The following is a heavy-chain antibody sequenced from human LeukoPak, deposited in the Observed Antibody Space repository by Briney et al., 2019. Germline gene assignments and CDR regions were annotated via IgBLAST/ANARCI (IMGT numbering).Heavy chain of an antibody. D-gene: IGHD4-17*01. CDR3: ARVIGSYGDSAY. Sequence: PGESLRLSCAASGFTFSRFSMNWVRQAPGKGLEWISYITSSSSSMYYADSVKGRFTISRDNAKNSLYLQMNSLTAEDTAVYYCARVIGSYGDSAYWGQGTLVTVSS. J-gene: IGHJ4*02. CDR2: ITSSSSSM. V-gene: IGHV3-48*04. CDR1: GFTFSRFS.